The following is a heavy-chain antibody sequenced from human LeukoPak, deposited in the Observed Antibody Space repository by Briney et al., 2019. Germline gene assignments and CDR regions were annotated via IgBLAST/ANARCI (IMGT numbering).Heavy chain of an antibody. Sequence: ASVKVSCKASGYTFTDYYLHWVRQAPGHGLEWMGWIKPDGGDTNYAQRLQGRVTMTRDTSISTAYMELTNLSSDDTAVYYCARGITIYGVMIIYFDSWGQGTLVTLSS. D-gene: IGHD3-3*01. J-gene: IGHJ4*02. CDR3: ARGITIYGVMIIYFDS. V-gene: IGHV1-2*02. CDR1: GYTFTDYY. CDR2: IKPDGGDT.